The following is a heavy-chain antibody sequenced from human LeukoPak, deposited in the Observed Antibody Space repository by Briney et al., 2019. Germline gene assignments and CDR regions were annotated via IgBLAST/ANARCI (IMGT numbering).Heavy chain of an antibody. Sequence: GASVKVSCKASGGTFSSYTINWVRQAPGQGLEWMGGIIPVFGTAIYAQKFQGRVTMTEDTSTDTAYMELSSLRSEDTAVYYCAVPWMPLGDAFDIWGQGTMVTVSS. V-gene: IGHV1-69*06. CDR3: AVPWMPLGDAFDI. CDR1: GGTFSSYT. D-gene: IGHD5-12*01. CDR2: IIPVFGTA. J-gene: IGHJ3*02.